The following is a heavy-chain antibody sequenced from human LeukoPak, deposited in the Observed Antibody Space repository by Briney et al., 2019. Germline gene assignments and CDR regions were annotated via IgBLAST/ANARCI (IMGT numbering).Heavy chain of an antibody. V-gene: IGHV1-69*13. CDR3: ARNSENTYYDFWSGYYYFDY. CDR1: GGTFISYA. D-gene: IGHD3-3*01. CDR2: IIPIFGTA. J-gene: IGHJ4*02. Sequence: SVKVSCKASGGTFISYAISWVRQAPGQGLEWMGGIIPIFGTANYAQKFQGRVTITADESTSTAYMELSSLRSEDTAVYYCARNSENTYYDFWSGYYYFDYWGQGTLVTVSS.